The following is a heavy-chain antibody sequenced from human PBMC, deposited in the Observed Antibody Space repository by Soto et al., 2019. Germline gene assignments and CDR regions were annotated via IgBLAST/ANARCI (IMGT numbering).Heavy chain of an antibody. D-gene: IGHD3-16*02. CDR1: GYTFTSYA. CDR3: XXXXXVXFVGP. CDR2: INAGNGNT. J-gene: IGHJ5*02. Sequence: QVQLVQSGAEEKKPGASVKVSCKASGYTFTSYAMHWVRQAPGQRLEWMGWINAGNGNTKYSQKFQGRVTITRDTXXXXXXXXXXXXXXXXXXXXXXXXXXXVXFVGPWGQGTLVTVSS. V-gene: IGHV1-3*05.